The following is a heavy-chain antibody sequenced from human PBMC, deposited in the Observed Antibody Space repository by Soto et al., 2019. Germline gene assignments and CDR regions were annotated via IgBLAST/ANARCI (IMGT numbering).Heavy chain of an antibody. CDR2: IDNAGTDS. V-gene: IGHV3-74*01. CDR3: ARGWFGPDV. J-gene: IGHJ6*04. Sequence: EVQLVESGGGLVQPGGSLRLSCAASGFTLSGRSMHWVRQAPGKGLVWVSGIDNAGTDSTYADSVKGRFTSSRDNAKNMLYLQMNSLSVEDTAVYYSARGWFGPDVWGKGTTVTVSS. CDR1: GFTLSGRS. D-gene: IGHD3-10*01.